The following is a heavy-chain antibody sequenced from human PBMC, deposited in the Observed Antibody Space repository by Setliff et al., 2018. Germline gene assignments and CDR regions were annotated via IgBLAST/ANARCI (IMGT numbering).Heavy chain of an antibody. D-gene: IGHD2-2*01. CDR3: TRDTNIVVVPPHRTAFDI. V-gene: IGHV1-18*01. CDR1: GYTFSTYG. J-gene: IGHJ3*02. Sequence: ASVKVSCKASGYTFSTYGIAWVRQAPGQGLEWMGWISPYNGYIIYAHKFQGRVTMTTDTSTGTAYMELRNLRSDDTAVYYCTRDTNIVVVPPHRTAFDIWGQGTMVTVSS. CDR2: ISPYNGYI.